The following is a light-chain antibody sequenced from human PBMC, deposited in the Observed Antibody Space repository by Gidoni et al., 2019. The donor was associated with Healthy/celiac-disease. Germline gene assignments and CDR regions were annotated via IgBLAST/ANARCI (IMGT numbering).Light chain of an antibody. CDR3: QQYDNLPPIT. V-gene: IGKV1-33*01. CDR2: YAS. CDR1: QDISNY. J-gene: IGKJ5*01. Sequence: DIKITQSASSLSASVGDSVTITCQASQDISNYLNWYQQKPGNAPTLLLYYASNLETGVPSRLSGSGSGTDFTLPISSLQPEDISTYYCQQYDNLPPITFGQGTRLEIK.